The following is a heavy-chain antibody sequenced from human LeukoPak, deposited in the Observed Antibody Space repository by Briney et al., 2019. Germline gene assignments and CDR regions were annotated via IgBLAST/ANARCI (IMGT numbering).Heavy chain of an antibody. Sequence: GASVNVSCKASGYTFTSYAMHWVRQAPGQRLEWMGWINAGNGNTKYSQKFQGRVTITRDTSASTAYMELSSLRSEDTAVYYCARDGHDFWSGYNHIDYWGQGTLVTVSS. CDR3: ARDGHDFWSGYNHIDY. D-gene: IGHD3-3*01. J-gene: IGHJ4*02. V-gene: IGHV1-3*01. CDR2: INAGNGNT. CDR1: GYTFTSYA.